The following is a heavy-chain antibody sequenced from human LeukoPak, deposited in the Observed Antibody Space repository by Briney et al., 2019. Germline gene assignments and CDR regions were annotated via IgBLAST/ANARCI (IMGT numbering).Heavy chain of an antibody. CDR2: INHSGST. D-gene: IGHD3-22*01. Sequence: SETLSLTCAVYGGSFSGYYWSWIRQPPGKGLGWIGEINHSGSTNYNPSLKSRVTISVDTSKNQFSLKLSSVTAADTAVYYCARVRTYYYDSSGPPVYFDYWGQGTLVTVSS. CDR3: ARVRTYYYDSSGPPVYFDY. J-gene: IGHJ4*02. V-gene: IGHV4-34*01. CDR1: GGSFSGYY.